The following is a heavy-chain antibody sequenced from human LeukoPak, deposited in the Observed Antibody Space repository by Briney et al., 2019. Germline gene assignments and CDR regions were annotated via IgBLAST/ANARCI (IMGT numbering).Heavy chain of an antibody. J-gene: IGHJ3*02. CDR3: ARTIQNDAFDI. CDR2: IYYSGST. D-gene: IGHD5-18*01. CDR1: GGSISSSSYY. Sequence: SETLSLTCTVSGGSISSSSYYWGWIRQPPGKGLEWIGSIYYSGSTNYNPSLKSRVTISVDTSKNQFSLKLSSVTAADTAVYYCARTIQNDAFDIWGQGTMVTVSS. V-gene: IGHV4-39*07.